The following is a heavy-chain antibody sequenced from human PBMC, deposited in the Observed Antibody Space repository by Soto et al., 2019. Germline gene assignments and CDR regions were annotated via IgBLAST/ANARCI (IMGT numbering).Heavy chain of an antibody. CDR2: IYYSGST. D-gene: IGHD2-15*01. Sequence: SETLSLTCTVSGGSVSSGSYYWSWIRQPPGKGLEWIGCIYYSGSTNYNPSLKSRVTISVDTSKNQFSLKLSSVTAADTAVYYCARGSGPNDAFDIWGQGTMVTVSS. J-gene: IGHJ3*02. CDR1: GGSVSSGSYY. V-gene: IGHV4-61*01. CDR3: ARGSGPNDAFDI.